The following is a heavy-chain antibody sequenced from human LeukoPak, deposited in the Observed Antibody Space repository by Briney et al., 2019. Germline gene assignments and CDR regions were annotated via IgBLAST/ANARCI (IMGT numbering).Heavy chain of an antibody. CDR2: IYYSGST. D-gene: IGHD6-13*01. V-gene: IGHV4-30-4*01. J-gene: IGHJ4*02. CDR1: GGSISSGDYY. Sequence: SQTLSLTCTVSGGSISSGDYYWSWIRQPPGKGLEWIGYIYYSGSTYYNPSLKSRVTISVDTSKNQFSLKLSSVTAADTAVYYCARGRGLYSSSWYLGFYYFDYWGQGTLVTVSS. CDR3: ARGRGLYSSSWYLGFYYFDY.